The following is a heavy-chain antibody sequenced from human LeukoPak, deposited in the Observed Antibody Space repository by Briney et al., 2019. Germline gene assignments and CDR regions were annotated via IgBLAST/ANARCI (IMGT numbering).Heavy chain of an antibody. Sequence: PSETLSLTCTVSGGYISSYYWSWLRQPPGKGLEWIGYIYYSGSTNYNPSLKSRVTISVDTSKNQFSLKLSSVTAADTAVYYCARESGGVVTNARYFDLWGRGTLVTVSS. D-gene: IGHD3-3*01. J-gene: IGHJ2*01. V-gene: IGHV4-59*01. CDR3: ARESGGVVTNARYFDL. CDR2: IYYSGST. CDR1: GGYISSYY.